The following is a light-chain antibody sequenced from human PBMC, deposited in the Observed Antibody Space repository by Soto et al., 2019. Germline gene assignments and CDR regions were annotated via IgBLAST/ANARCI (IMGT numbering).Light chain of an antibody. CDR2: AAS. J-gene: IGKJ3*01. CDR1: QGIRNY. Sequence: DIQMTQSPTSLSASVGDRVTITCRASQGIRNYVAWYQQIPGKAPKLLIYAASTLQXGVPSRFSGSGSGTDXXXXXXGLQPEDVATYSCQKYSSVPVFGPGTKVEIK. V-gene: IGKV1-27*01. CDR3: QKYSSVPV.